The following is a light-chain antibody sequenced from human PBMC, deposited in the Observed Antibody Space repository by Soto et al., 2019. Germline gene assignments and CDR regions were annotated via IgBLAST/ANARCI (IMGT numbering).Light chain of an antibody. CDR2: EVS. CDR1: QSLLHSDGKTY. V-gene: IGKV2D-29*01. CDR3: KQGLQLPYT. Sequence: DIVMTQTPLSLSVTPGQPASISCKSSQSLLHSDGKTYLYWYLQKPGQPPQLLNYEVSNLFSGVTDRFSGSESGTDCTLTISRVEAEDVAVYYCKQGLQLPYTFGQGTKLEIK. J-gene: IGKJ2*01.